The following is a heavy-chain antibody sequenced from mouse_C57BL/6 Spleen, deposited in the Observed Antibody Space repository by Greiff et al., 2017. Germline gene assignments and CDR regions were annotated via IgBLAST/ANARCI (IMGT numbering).Heavy chain of an antibody. D-gene: IGHD2-2*01. J-gene: IGHJ1*03. CDR3: ARSNYGYDGWYFDV. Sequence: QVTLKVSGPGILQSSQTLSLTCSFSGFSLSTSGMGVSWIRQPSGKGLEWLAHIYWDDDTRYTPSLKSRLTISKVTSRHPVFLKITSVNTADTATYFCARSNYGYDGWYFDVWGTGTTVTVSS. CDR1: GFSLSTSGMG. V-gene: IGHV8-12*01. CDR2: IYWDDDT.